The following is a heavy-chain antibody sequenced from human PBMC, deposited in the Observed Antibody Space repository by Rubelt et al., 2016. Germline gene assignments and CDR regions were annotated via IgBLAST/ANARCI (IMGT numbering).Heavy chain of an antibody. D-gene: IGHD2/OR15-2a*01. Sequence: QVQLVQSGAEVKKPGASVNVSCKASGYTFTSYGISWVRQAPGQGLEWMGWISGYNGNTNCAQTRQGRVTMTTDTSTSTAYMEMRSLRSDDKAVYYCARERGLCLDYWGQGTLVTVSS. CDR1: GYTFTSYG. J-gene: IGHJ4*02. CDR2: ISGYNGNT. V-gene: IGHV1-18*04. CDR3: ARERGLCLDY.